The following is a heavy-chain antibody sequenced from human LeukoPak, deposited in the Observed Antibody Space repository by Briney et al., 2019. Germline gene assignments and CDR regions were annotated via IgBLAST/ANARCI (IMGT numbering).Heavy chain of an antibody. CDR3: ARVGPYYYGSGSQGGFDY. J-gene: IGHJ4*02. CDR1: GFTFSSYA. Sequence: PGGSLRLSCAASGFTFSSYAMSWVRQAPGKGLEWVSAISGSGGSTYYADSVKGRFTISRDNSKNTLYLQMNSLRAEDTAVYYCARVGPYYYGSGSQGGFDYWGQGTLVTVSS. CDR2: ISGSGGST. D-gene: IGHD3-10*01. V-gene: IGHV3-23*01.